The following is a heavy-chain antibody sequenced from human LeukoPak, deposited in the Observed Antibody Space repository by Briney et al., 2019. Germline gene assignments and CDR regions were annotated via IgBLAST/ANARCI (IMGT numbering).Heavy chain of an antibody. CDR3: ARQFSGWHYFDY. D-gene: IGHD6-19*01. Sequence: GGSLRLSCAASGLTVSNNYISWVRQSPGKGLEWFSVIYSGGSKYYAESVKGRFSISRDNSKNTVYLQMNSLRAEDTAVYYCARQFSGWHYFDYWGQGTLVTVS. V-gene: IGHV3-53*01. CDR1: GLTVSNNY. CDR2: IYSGGSK. J-gene: IGHJ4*02.